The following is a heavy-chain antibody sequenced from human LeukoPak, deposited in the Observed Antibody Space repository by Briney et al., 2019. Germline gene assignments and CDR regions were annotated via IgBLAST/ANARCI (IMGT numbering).Heavy chain of an antibody. D-gene: IGHD3-10*01. J-gene: IGHJ5*02. CDR3: ATMYYYGSGILDP. CDR2: IYYSGSA. V-gene: IGHV4-59*01. Sequence: SETLSLTCTVSGGSISSFYWSWIRQPPGKGLEWIGYIYYSGSANYNPSLKSRVTISVDTSKNQFSLKLNSVTAADTAVYYCATMYYYGSGILDPWGQGTLVTVSS. CDR1: GGSISSFY.